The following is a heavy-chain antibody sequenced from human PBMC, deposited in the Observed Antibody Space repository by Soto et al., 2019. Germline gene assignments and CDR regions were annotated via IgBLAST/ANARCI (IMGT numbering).Heavy chain of an antibody. CDR3: ARVPRMIDDAFDI. CDR2: INPSGGST. V-gene: IGHV1-46*01. Sequence: ASVKVSCKASGYTFTSYCMHWVRQAPGQGLEWMGIINPSGGSTSYAQKFQGRVTMTRDTSTSTVYMELSSLRSEDTAVYYCARVPRMIDDAFDIWGQGTMVTVSS. D-gene: IGHD3-22*01. CDR1: GYTFTSYC. J-gene: IGHJ3*02.